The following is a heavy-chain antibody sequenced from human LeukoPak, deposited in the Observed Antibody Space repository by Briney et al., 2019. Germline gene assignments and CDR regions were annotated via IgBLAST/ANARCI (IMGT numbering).Heavy chain of an antibody. Sequence: ASVKVSCKTSGYSFTGYYMHWVRQAPGQGFEWMGSIDPDSGDTKIAEKFNGRVTMTRDTSSSTAYMEVMSLRSDDTGVYYCARGMYGSGSCFAHWGQGSLVIVSS. V-gene: IGHV1-2*02. D-gene: IGHD3-10*01. CDR1: GYSFTGYY. J-gene: IGHJ4*02. CDR3: ARGMYGSGSCFAH. CDR2: IDPDSGDT.